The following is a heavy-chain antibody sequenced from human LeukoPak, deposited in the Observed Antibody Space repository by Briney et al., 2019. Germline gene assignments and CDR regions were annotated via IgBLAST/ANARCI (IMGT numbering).Heavy chain of an antibody. J-gene: IGHJ6*02. CDR1: GFTFTSYG. CDR2: ISYDGSIE. V-gene: IGHV3-30*18. CDR3: AKDVRGSNYHYQYGMDV. D-gene: IGHD3-10*02. Sequence: SGGSLRLSCAASGFTFTSYGMHWVCQAPGKGLEWVAVISYDGSIEYYADSVKGRFTISRDNSKNTLYLQMNSLRAEDTAVYYCAKDVRGSNYHYQYGMDVWGQGTTVTVSS.